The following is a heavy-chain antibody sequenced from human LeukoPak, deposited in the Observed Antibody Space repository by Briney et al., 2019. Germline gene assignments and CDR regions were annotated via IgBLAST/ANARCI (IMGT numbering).Heavy chain of an antibody. CDR1: GGSISSGDYY. CDR2: IYYSGST. CDR3: ARGQWGNYYDSSGYYFWFDP. Sequence: SETLSLTCTVSGGSISSGDYYWSWIRQPPGTGLEWIGYIYYSGSTYYNPSLKSQVTISVDTSKNQFSLKLSSVTAADTAVYYCARGQWGNYYDSSGYYFWFDPWGQGTLVTVSS. V-gene: IGHV4-30-4*01. J-gene: IGHJ5*02. D-gene: IGHD3-22*01.